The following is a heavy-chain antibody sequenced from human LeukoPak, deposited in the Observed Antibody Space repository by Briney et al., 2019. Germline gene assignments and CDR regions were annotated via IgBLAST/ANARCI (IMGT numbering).Heavy chain of an antibody. CDR1: GGSINSYY. J-gene: IGHJ4*02. CDR3: AGEVAGGFRFDY. D-gene: IGHD6-19*01. CDR2: IYSSGST. V-gene: IGHV4-59*08. Sequence: PSPTLSLTCTVSGGSINSYYWSWIRQPPGKGLEWIGYIYSSGSTTYNPSLKSRVTISVDRSKNQFSLKLSSVTAADTAVYYCAGEVAGGFRFDYWGQGTQVTVSS.